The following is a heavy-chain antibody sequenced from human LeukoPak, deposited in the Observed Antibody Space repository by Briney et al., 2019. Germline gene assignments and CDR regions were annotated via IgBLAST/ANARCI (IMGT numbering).Heavy chain of an antibody. CDR2: IYYSGST. J-gene: IGHJ3*02. CDR3: ARDASAFDI. Sequence: SETLSLTCTVSGGSISSSSYYWGWIRQPPGKGLEWIGSIYYSGSTYYKSSLKSRVTISVDTSKNQFSLKLSSVTAADTAVYYCARDASAFDIWGQGTMVTVSS. V-gene: IGHV4-39*07. CDR1: GGSISSSSYY.